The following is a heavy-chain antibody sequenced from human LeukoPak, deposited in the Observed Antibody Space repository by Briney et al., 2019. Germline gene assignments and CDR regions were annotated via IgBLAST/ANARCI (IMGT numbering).Heavy chain of an antibody. J-gene: IGHJ4*02. CDR2: IRRSASGGTT. CDR1: GFAFGDFGDHA. D-gene: IGHD2-8*01. V-gene: IGHV3-49*04. Sequence: GGSLRLSCTSSGFAFGDFGDHAMSWVRQAPGKGLEWVGFIRRSASGGTTEYAASVKGRFTISRDDSKGIAYLQMNSLKTEDTAVYYCTSRLKGVNFVAPFDYWGQGTLVTVSS. CDR3: TSRLKGVNFVAPFDY.